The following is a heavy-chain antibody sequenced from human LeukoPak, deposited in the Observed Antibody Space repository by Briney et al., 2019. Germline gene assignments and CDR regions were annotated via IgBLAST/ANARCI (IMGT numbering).Heavy chain of an antibody. CDR2: MNPNSGNT. Sequence: GASVKVSCKASGGTFTSYDINWVRQATGQGLEWMGWMNPNSGNTGYAQKFQGRVTITRNTSISTAYMELSSLRSEDTAVYYCARGYGYSSSWYYYYYYMDVWGKGTTVTVSS. CDR3: ARGYGYSSSWYYYYYYMDV. V-gene: IGHV1-8*03. J-gene: IGHJ6*03. D-gene: IGHD6-13*01. CDR1: GGTFTSYD.